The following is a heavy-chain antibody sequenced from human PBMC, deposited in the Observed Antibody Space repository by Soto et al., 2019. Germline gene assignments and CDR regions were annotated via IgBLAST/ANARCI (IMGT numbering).Heavy chain of an antibody. D-gene: IGHD6-19*01. CDR1: GFSLSSTRVA. Sequence: QITLKESGPTLVKPTQTLTLTCTFSGFSLSSTRVAVGWILQPPGKALEWLALIYWDDDKRYSPFLKSRLTITKDTSKNQVVLTMTNIDPVDTATYYCAHSVVAGLGYYFDYWGQGTLVTVSS. V-gene: IGHV2-5*02. CDR2: IYWDDDK. J-gene: IGHJ4*02. CDR3: AHSVVAGLGYYFDY.